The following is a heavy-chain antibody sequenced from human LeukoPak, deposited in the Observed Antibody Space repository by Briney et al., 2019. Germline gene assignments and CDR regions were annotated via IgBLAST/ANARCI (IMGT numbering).Heavy chain of an antibody. V-gene: IGHV3-48*04. D-gene: IGHD6-19*01. CDR1: GFTFSSYS. CDR3: ARVRSVGGTPHAINI. Sequence: GGSLRLSCAASGFTFSSYSMNWVRQAPGRGLEWVSYIRSSSSTIYYADSVKGRFTISRDNAKNSLYLQMNSLRAEDTALYYCARVRSVGGTPHAINIWSEGTMVSASS. J-gene: IGHJ3*02. CDR2: IRSSSSTI.